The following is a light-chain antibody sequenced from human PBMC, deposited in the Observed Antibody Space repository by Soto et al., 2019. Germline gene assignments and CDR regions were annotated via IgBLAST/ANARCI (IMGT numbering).Light chain of an antibody. CDR1: SSDVGGYNY. J-gene: IGLJ2*01. CDR2: DVS. CDR3: SSYAATTIVV. Sequence: QSALTQPPSASGSPGQSVTISCTGTSSDVGGYNYVSWYQQHPGKAPKLMIYDVSKRPSGVPDRFSGSKSGNTASLTVSGLQAEDEADYYCSSYAATTIVVFGGGTQLTVL. V-gene: IGLV2-8*01.